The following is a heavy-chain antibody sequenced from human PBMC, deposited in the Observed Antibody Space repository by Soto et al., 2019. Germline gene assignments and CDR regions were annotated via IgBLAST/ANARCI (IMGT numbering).Heavy chain of an antibody. D-gene: IGHD7-27*01. CDR3: ARGPPNWGFDS. Sequence: QVQLVQSGAEVKKPGASEKVSCKASGYTFTSYDINWVRQTTGQGLEWMGWMSPNSANTGYAQKFQGRVTMTRSTSISTAYMELSSLRSEDTAVYYCARGPPNWGFDSWGQGTLVTVSS. J-gene: IGHJ4*02. CDR1: GYTFTSYD. V-gene: IGHV1-8*01. CDR2: MSPNSANT.